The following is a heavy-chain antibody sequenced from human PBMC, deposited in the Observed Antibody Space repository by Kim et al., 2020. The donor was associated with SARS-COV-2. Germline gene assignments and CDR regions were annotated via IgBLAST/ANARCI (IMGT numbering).Heavy chain of an antibody. V-gene: IGHV4-39*01. CDR3: ARHVAIYHNVWGSAFDY. CDR1: GGSITSSSYY. J-gene: IGHJ4*01. CDR2: DYYSGST. Sequence: SETLSLTCTVSGGSITSSSYYWGWIRQSPGKGLEGIGSDYYSGSTFYTPSLKSRVNISLSTSKNQFSLTLSSVAAADTAVYYCARHVAIYHNVWGSAFDYWGQGTLVSVSS. D-gene: IGHD3-16*01.